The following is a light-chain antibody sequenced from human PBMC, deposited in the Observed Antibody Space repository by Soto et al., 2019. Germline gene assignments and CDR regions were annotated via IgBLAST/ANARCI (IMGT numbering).Light chain of an antibody. V-gene: IGKV3-15*01. CDR2: GES. J-gene: IGKJ1*01. CDR3: QQYNNWPPT. Sequence: LVLTQSPATLSLSPGDRATLSCRASQSVSSYLAWYQQKPGQAPRILIYGESTRATGIPDRLSGSGSGTELNLTISRLQSEDFAVYYCQQYNNWPPTCGQGTKVDIK. CDR1: QSVSSY.